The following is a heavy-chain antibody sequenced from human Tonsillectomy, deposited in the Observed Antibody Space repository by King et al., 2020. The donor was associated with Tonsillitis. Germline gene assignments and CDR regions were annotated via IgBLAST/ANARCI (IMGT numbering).Heavy chain of an antibody. J-gene: IGHJ4*02. D-gene: IGHD2-8*02. CDR3: ARRRRVVLVPDAPDS. Sequence: QLQESGPGLVKPSETLSLTCTVSGGSISSNSYYWGWIRQPPGKGLEWIGSIYYSGSTYYNPSLKSRVTISVDTSKNQFSLKLRSVTAADTAVYYCARRRRVVLVPDAPDSWGQGTLVTVSS. CDR2: IYYSGST. V-gene: IGHV4-39*01. CDR1: GGSISSNSYY.